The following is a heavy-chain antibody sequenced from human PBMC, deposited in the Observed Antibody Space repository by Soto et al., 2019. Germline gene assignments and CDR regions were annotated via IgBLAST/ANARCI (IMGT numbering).Heavy chain of an antibody. CDR2: ISGSGGST. J-gene: IGHJ6*02. CDR1: GFTFSSYA. CDR3: AKGLRVIYYYYGMDV. D-gene: IGHD4-17*01. V-gene: IGHV3-23*01. Sequence: GSLRLSCAASGFTFSSYAMSWVRQAPGKGLEWVSAISGSGGSTYYADSVKGRFTISRDNSKNTLYLQMNSLRAEDTAVYYCAKGLRVIYYYYGMDVGGQGTTVTVSS.